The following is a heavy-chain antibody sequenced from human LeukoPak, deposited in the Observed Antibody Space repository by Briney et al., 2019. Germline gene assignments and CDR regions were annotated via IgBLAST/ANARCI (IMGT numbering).Heavy chain of an antibody. CDR2: INHSGST. D-gene: IGHD3-3*01. J-gene: IGHJ4*02. V-gene: IGHV4-34*01. CDR3: ARSDYDFWSGYFGG. Sequence: SETLSLTCAVYGGSFSGYYWSWIRQPPGKGLEWIGEINHSGSTNYNPSLKSRVTISVDTSKNQFSLKLSSVTAADTAVYYCARSDYDFWSGYFGGWGQGTLVTVSS. CDR1: GGSFSGYY.